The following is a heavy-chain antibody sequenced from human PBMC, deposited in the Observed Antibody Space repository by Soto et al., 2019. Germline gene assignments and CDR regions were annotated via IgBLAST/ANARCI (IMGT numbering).Heavy chain of an antibody. CDR1: GYTFINYY. CDR3: AREPVAGIWFDP. CDR2: INSYNGNT. Sequence: ASVKVSCKASGYTFINYYMHWVRQAPGQGLEWMGWINSYNGNTNYAQKLQGRVTMTADTSTSTAYMELRSLRSDDTAVYYCAREPVAGIWFDPWGQGTLVTVS. J-gene: IGHJ5*02. D-gene: IGHD6-19*01. V-gene: IGHV1-18*04.